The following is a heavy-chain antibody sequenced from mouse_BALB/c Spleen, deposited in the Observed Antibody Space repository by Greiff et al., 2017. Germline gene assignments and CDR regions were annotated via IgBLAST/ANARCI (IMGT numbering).Heavy chain of an antibody. J-gene: IGHJ4*01. V-gene: IGHV5-6-4*01. D-gene: IGHD2-4*01. CDR2: ISSGGSYT. CDR1: GFTFSSYT. Sequence: EVMLVESGGGLVKPGGSLKLSCAASGFTFSSYTMSWVRQTPEKRLEWVATISSGGSYTYYPDSVKGRFTISSDNATNTLYLQMTSLKSEDTAMDYCTRDEYDDGYYAMDYWGQGTSVTVSS. CDR3: TRDEYDDGYYAMDY.